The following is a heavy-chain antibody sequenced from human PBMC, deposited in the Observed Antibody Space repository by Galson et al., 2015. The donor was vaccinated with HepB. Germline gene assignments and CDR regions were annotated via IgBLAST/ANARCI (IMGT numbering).Heavy chain of an antibody. CDR2: ISSSSSYT. CDR3: ARDRIGCSSTSCYGPWFDP. CDR1: GFTFSDYY. Sequence: SLRLSCAASGFTFSDYYMSWIRQAPGKGLEWVSYISSSSSYTNYADSVKGRFTISRDNAKNSLCLQMNSLRAEDTAVYYCARDRIGCSSTSCYGPWFDPWGQRTLVTVSS. V-gene: IGHV3-11*05. J-gene: IGHJ5*02. D-gene: IGHD2-2*01.